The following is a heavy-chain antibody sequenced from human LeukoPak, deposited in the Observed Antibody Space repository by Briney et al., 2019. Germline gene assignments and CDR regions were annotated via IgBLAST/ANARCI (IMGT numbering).Heavy chain of an antibody. CDR2: ISGSGSTI. J-gene: IGHJ4*02. CDR3: GKDTEGVRGWFLFDY. D-gene: IGHD2-8*01. CDR1: GFTFRGYE. Sequence: GGSLRLSCAASGFTFRGYEMNWVRQAPGKGLEWISYISGSGSTIKYVDSVKGRFTISRDNSKNTLYLHMDSLRVEDTAVYYCGKDTEGVRGWFLFDYWGQGTLVTVSP. V-gene: IGHV3-48*03.